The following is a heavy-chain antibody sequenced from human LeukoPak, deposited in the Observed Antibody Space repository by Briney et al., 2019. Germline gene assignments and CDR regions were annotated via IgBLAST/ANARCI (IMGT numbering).Heavy chain of an antibody. CDR2: ISGSGGST. V-gene: IGHV3-23*01. J-gene: IGHJ4*02. CDR1: GFTFSSYA. D-gene: IGHD3-10*01. Sequence: PGGSLRLSCAASGFTFSSYAMSWVRQAPGKGLEWVPAISGSGGSTYYADSVKGRFTISRDNSKNTLYLQMNSLRAEDTAVYYCAKTPDQYYYGSGSPKAHFDYWGQGTLVTVSS. CDR3: AKTPDQYYYGSGSPKAHFDY.